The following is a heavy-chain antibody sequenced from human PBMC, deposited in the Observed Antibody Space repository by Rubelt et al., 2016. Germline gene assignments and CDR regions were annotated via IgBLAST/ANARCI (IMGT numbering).Heavy chain of an antibody. Sequence: QVQLQQWGAGLLKPSETLSLTCAVYGGSFSGYYWSWIRQPPGKGLEWIGSIYFSGSTYYNPSLKSRVTISVDTSKNQFSLKLSSVTAADTAVYYCATRSDYGYFQHWGQGTLVTVSS. CDR3: ATRSDYGYFQH. D-gene: IGHD4-17*01. CDR1: GGSFSGYY. J-gene: IGHJ1*01. CDR2: IYFSGST. V-gene: IGHV4-34*01.